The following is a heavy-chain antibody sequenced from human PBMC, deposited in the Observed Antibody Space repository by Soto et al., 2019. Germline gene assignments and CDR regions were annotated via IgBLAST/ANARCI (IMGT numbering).Heavy chain of an antibody. V-gene: IGHV4-59*08. Sequence: QVQLQESGPGLVKPSETLSLTCTVSGGSISSYYWSWIRQPPGKGLEWIGYIYYSGSTNYNPSLKSRVTISVDTSKNQFSLKLSSVTAADTAVYYCARASGGVQGDYWGQGTLVTVSS. D-gene: IGHD6-25*01. CDR2: IYYSGST. J-gene: IGHJ4*02. CDR3: ARASGGVQGDY. CDR1: GGSISSYY.